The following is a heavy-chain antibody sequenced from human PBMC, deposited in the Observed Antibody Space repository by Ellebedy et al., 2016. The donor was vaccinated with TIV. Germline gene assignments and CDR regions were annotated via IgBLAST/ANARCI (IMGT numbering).Heavy chain of an antibody. D-gene: IGHD5-24*01. CDR3: ARVLLATSNYGMDV. Sequence: ASVKVSCKASGYTFTNYDMYWVRQAPGQGLEWMGTINPSGGSTNYAQKFQGRVTMTRDTSTSTVYMELSSLRSEDTAVYYCARVLLATSNYGMDVWGQGATAGVSS. CDR2: INPSGGST. V-gene: IGHV1-46*01. CDR1: GYTFTNYD. J-gene: IGHJ6*02.